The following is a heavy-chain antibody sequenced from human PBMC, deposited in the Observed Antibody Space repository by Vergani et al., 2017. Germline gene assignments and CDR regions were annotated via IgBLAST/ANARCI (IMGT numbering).Heavy chain of an antibody. D-gene: IGHD5-12*01. J-gene: IGHJ4*02. CDR3: ARAPYSGYEVGFDY. Sequence: QVQLQQWGAGLLKPSETLSLTCAVYGGSFSGYYWSWIRQPPGKGLEWIGEINHSGSTNYNPSLKSRVTISVDTSKNQFSLKLSSVTAADTAVYYCARAPYSGYEVGFDYWGQGTLVTVSS. V-gene: IGHV4-34*01. CDR2: INHSGST. CDR1: GGSFSGYY.